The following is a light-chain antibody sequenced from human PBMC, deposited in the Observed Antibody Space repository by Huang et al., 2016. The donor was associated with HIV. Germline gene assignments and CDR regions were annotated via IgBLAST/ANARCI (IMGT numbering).Light chain of an antibody. CDR2: GAS. CDR1: QSFGIY. Sequence: EIVLTQSPGTLSLSPGERATLSCRASQSFGIYLAWYQQKPGQAPMLLIYGASTRGTGIPDSFSGGGSGTDFTLSISRLEPEDFAVYYCQQYERPPDTFGPGTKVNIK. CDR3: QQYERPPDT. V-gene: IGKV3-20*01. J-gene: IGKJ3*01.